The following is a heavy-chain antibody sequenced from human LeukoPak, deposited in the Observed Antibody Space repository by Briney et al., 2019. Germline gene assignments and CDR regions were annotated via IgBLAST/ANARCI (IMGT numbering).Heavy chain of an antibody. CDR1: GFTFSSYW. CDR3: ARERSGSSGYYSAIDS. Sequence: PGGSLRLSCVASGFTFSSYWMHWGRHPPGKGLGWVSGICSDGRTTTYPDSVNARFTISRHNAKNTLYLQMNSLRAEDTAVYYCARERSGSSGYYSAIDSWGQGTLVTVSS. V-gene: IGHV3-74*01. J-gene: IGHJ4*02. D-gene: IGHD3-22*01. CDR2: ICSDGRTT.